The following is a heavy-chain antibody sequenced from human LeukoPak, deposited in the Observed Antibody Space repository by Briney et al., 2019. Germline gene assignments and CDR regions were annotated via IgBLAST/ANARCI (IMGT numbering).Heavy chain of an antibody. CDR3: TRVIVAVPGYFDYFDF. Sequence: GGSLRLSCAASGFTSSSYAMSWVRQAPGKGLEWVANINEDGSNKWHLGSVKGRFTVSRDNARNALYLQMNSLRVEDTAVYYCTRVIVAVPGYFDYFDFWGQGALVTVSS. J-gene: IGHJ4*02. CDR1: GFTSSSYA. CDR2: INEDGSNK. V-gene: IGHV3-7*01. D-gene: IGHD6-19*01.